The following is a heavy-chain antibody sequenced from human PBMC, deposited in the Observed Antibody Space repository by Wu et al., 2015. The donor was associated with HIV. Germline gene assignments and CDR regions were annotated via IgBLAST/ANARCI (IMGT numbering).Heavy chain of an antibody. V-gene: IGHV1-69*05. CDR3: AREPYCDNSDCYQSDKYFDL. CDR1: GGTFSSFA. J-gene: IGHJ2*01. CDR2: IIPFFPTT. Sequence: QVQLVQSGAEVKKPGSSVKVSCKASGGTFSSFAISWVRQAPGQGLEWMGGIIPFFPTTNYAQKFHGRLTITTDDSTRTAYMELSSLRSEDTAVYFCAREPYCDNSDCYQSDKYFDLWGRGTLVTVSS. D-gene: IGHD3-22*01.